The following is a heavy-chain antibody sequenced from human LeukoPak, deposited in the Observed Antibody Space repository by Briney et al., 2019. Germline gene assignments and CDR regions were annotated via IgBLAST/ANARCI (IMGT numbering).Heavy chain of an antibody. CDR1: GFTFNIYG. J-gene: IGHJ4*02. CDR3: AKGGCTSGYCGFDY. CDR2: ISGSGGST. V-gene: IGHV3-23*01. Sequence: GGSLRLSCAASGFTFNIYGMSWVRQAPGKGLEWVSAISGSGGSTYYADSVKGRFTISRDNSKNTLYLQMNSLRAEDTAVYYCAKGGCTSGYCGFDYWGQGTLVTVSS. D-gene: IGHD3-22*01.